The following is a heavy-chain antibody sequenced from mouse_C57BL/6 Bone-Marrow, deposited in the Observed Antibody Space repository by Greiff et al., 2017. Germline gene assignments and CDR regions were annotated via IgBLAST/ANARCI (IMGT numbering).Heavy chain of an antibody. D-gene: IGHD2-1*01. Sequence: VKLMESGAELVKPGASVKLSCKASGYTFTEYTIHWVKQRSGQGLEWIGWFYPGSGSIKYNEKFKDKATLTADKSSSTVYMELSRLTSEDSAVXFCARHEDYYGNRYFDYWGQGTTLTVSS. CDR2: FYPGSGSI. V-gene: IGHV1-62-2*01. J-gene: IGHJ2*01. CDR3: ARHEDYYGNRYFDY. CDR1: GYTFTEYT.